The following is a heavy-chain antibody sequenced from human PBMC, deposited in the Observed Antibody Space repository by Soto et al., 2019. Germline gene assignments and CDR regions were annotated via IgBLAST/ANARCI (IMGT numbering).Heavy chain of an antibody. CDR2: VYTAGSRT. CDR1: GFTFSSYW. CDR3: GRGAGGYYYLDV. Sequence: EVQLVESGGGLVQPGGSLRLSCAASGFTFSSYWMHWVRQAPGKGLVWVSRVYTAGSRTSYADSVKGRFTISRDNAENTLYLQMNSLRAEDTAVYYCGRGAGGYYYLDVWGKGTTVTVSS. J-gene: IGHJ6*03. V-gene: IGHV3-74*01. D-gene: IGHD3-10*01.